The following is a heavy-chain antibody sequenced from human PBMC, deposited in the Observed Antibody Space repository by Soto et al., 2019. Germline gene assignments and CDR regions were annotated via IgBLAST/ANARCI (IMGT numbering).Heavy chain of an antibody. CDR2: ISGSGGST. J-gene: IGHJ4*02. V-gene: IGHV3-23*01. CDR3: AKASDYDFWSGLEL. Sequence: PGGSLRLSCAASGFTFSSYAMSWVRQAPGKGLEWVSIISGSGGSTYYADSVKGRFTISRDSSKNTLYLQMNSLRAEATALYYCAKASDYDFWSGLELWGQGSLVTVSS. D-gene: IGHD3-3*01. CDR1: GFTFSSYA.